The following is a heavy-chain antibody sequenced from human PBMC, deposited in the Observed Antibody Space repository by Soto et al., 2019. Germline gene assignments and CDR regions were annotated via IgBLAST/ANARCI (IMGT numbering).Heavy chain of an antibody. CDR1: GFTFNACA. Sequence: GGSLRLSCAASGFTFNACAMHWVRQAPGKGLEWVSSISWNSDTVDYADSVKGRFTISRDNADNSLYLQMNSLRADDTALYYCTRGGVILFGVANPGLIDYWGQGALVTVSS. CDR2: ISWNSDTV. V-gene: IGHV3-9*01. J-gene: IGHJ4*02. CDR3: TRGGVILFGVANPGLIDY. D-gene: IGHD3-3*01.